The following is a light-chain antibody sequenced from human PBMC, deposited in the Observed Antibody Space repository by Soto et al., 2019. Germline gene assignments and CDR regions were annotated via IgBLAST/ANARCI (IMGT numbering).Light chain of an antibody. CDR2: KAS. CDR3: QQYSSYPSLT. V-gene: IGKV1-5*03. CDR1: QTINNL. Sequence: DIQMTQSPSTLYASVVDRVSITFRASQTINNLMAWYQQKPGQAPKLLIYKASNLETGVPSRFSGSGSGTEFTLTISSLQPDDFATYYCQQYSSYPSLTFGGGTKVDVK. J-gene: IGKJ4*01.